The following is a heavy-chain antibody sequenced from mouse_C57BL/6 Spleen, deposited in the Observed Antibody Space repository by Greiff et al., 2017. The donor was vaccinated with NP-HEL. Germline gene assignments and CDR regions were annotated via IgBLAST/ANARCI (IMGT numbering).Heavy chain of an antibody. CDR3: ALIYYDYGGFAY. CDR2: INPSSGYT. CDR1: GYTFTSYW. D-gene: IGHD2-4*01. V-gene: IGHV1-7*01. Sequence: QVQLQQSGAELAKLGASVKLSCKASGYTFTSYWMHWVKQRPGQGLEWIGYINPSSGYTKYNQKFKDKATLTADKSSSTAYMQLSSLTYEDSAVYYCALIYYDYGGFAYWGQGTLVTVSA. J-gene: IGHJ3*01.